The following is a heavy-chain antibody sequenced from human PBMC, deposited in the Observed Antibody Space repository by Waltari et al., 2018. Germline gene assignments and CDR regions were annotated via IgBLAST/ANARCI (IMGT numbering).Heavy chain of an antibody. D-gene: IGHD1-26*01. Sequence: QVQLVQSGAEVKKPGSSVTVSCTASGGPFSSYAISWLRQAPGQGLEWMGGIIPIFGTANYAQKFQGRVTITADESTSTAYMELSSLRSEDTAVYYCARPLTSGSYGLDYWGQGTLVTVSS. V-gene: IGHV1-69*13. J-gene: IGHJ4*02. CDR3: ARPLTSGSYGLDY. CDR2: IIPIFGTA. CDR1: GGPFSSYA.